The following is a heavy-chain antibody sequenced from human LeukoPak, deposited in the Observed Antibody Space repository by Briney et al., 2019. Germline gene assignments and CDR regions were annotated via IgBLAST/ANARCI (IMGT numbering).Heavy chain of an antibody. CDR1: GGSISSYY. D-gene: IGHD2-2*01. V-gene: IGHV4-59*01. J-gene: IGHJ4*02. CDR2: IYYGGST. Sequence: SETLSLTCTVSGGSISSYYWSWIRQPPGKGLEWIGYIYYGGSTNYNPSLKSRVTISVDTSKNQFSLKLSSVTAADTAVYYCARDRGSIDYWGQGTLVTVSS. CDR3: ARDRGSIDY.